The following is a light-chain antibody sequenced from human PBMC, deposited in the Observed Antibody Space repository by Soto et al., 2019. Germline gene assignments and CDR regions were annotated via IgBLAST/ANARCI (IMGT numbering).Light chain of an antibody. CDR3: CSHAGTYYV. V-gene: IGLV2-11*01. CDR1: VSDVGGSKF. Sequence: QSVLSPPRSVSGSPGQSVTMSCTGTVSDVGGSKFVSWYQQHPGKVPKLMIYGVNKRPSGVPDRFSGSKSGNTASLTISGLLAEDEADYYCCSHAGTYYVFGTGTKATVL. J-gene: IGLJ1*01. CDR2: GVN.